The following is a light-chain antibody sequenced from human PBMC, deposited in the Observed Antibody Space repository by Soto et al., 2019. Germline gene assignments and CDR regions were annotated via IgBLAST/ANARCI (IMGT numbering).Light chain of an antibody. CDR2: DAS. V-gene: IGKV1-5*01. CDR1: QSISSW. J-gene: IGKJ1*01. Sequence: DIQMTQSPPTLSASVGDRVIITCRASQSISSWLAWYQQKPGKAPKLLIYDASSLESGVPSRFSGSGSGTEFTLTISSLKPDDFATYYCQEYQSYSRRFGQGTKVDIK. CDR3: QEYQSYSRR.